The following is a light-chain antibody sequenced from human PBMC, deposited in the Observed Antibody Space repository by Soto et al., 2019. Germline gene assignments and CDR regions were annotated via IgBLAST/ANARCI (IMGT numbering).Light chain of an antibody. CDR1: QSLTNSF. CDR3: QQYGTSEII. V-gene: IGKV3-20*01. J-gene: IGKJ5*01. Sequence: PVTLSLSPGERATLSCRASQSLTNSFMAWYQQKPGQAPRLLIYDTSSRASGIPDRFSGSGSGTDFTLTISRLETEDFAVFYCQQYGTSEIIFGQGTRLEI. CDR2: DTS.